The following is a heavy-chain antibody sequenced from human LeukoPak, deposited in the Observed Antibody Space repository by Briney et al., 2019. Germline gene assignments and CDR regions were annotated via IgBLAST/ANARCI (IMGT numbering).Heavy chain of an antibody. CDR1: GFTFDDYA. CDR3: AKDIRGSTSWYGLDY. Sequence: PGGSLRLSCAASGFTFDDYAMHWVRQAPGKGLEWVSGISWNSGSIGYADSVKGRFTISRDNAKNSLYLQMNSLRTEDMALYYCAKDIRGSTSWYGLDYWGQGTLVTVSS. V-gene: IGHV3-9*03. J-gene: IGHJ4*02. D-gene: IGHD6-13*01. CDR2: ISWNSGSI.